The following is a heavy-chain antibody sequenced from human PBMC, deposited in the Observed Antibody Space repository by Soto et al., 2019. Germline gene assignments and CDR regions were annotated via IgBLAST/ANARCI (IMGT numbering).Heavy chain of an antibody. V-gene: IGHV4-34*01. D-gene: IGHD3-10*01. J-gene: IGHJ5*02. CDR3: ARGRGGYWFDP. Sequence: EPLSLTCAVYGGSFSGYYWSWIRQPPGKGLEWIGEINHSGSTNYNPSLKSRVTISVDTSKNQFSLKLSSVTAADTAVYYCARGRGGYWFDPWGQGTLVTVSS. CDR2: INHSGST. CDR1: GGSFSGYY.